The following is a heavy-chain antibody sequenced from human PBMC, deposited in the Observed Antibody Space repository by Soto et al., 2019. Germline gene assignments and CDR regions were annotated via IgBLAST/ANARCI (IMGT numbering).Heavy chain of an antibody. Sequence: PGESLKISCKGSGYSFTSYWISWVRQVPGKGLEWMGRIDPSDSYTNYSPSFQGHVTISADKSISTAYLQWSSLKASDTAMYYCARPYYDFWSGCYTRYYYYGMDVWGQGTTVTVSS. D-gene: IGHD3-3*01. J-gene: IGHJ6*02. V-gene: IGHV5-10-1*01. CDR2: IDPSDSYT. CDR1: GYSFTSYW. CDR3: ARPYYDFWSGCYTRYYYYGMDV.